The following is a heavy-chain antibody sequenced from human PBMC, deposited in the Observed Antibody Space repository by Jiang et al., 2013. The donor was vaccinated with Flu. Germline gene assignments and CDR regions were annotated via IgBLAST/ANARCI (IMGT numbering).Heavy chain of an antibody. CDR1: SVSSNSAA. D-gene: IGHD1-26*01. V-gene: IGHV6-1*01. CDR3: ARDFTHYHYSGSYWGGGRWFDP. CDR2: TYYRSKWYN. Sequence: SVSSNSAAWNWIRQSPSRGLEWLGRTYYRSKWYNDYAVSVKSRITINPDTSKDQFSLQLNSVTPEDTAVYYCARDFTHYHYSGSYWGGGRWFDPWGQGTLVTVSS. J-gene: IGHJ5*02.